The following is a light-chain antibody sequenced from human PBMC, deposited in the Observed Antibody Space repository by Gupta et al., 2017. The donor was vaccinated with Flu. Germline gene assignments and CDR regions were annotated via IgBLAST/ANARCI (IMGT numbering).Light chain of an antibody. Sequence: FLTQSPGTLSVSPGDAVTLSCRASQGVATHTAWYQHRPGQAPRLLIYDAPSRVTGVPGRFSGSGSGTDFTLTISSVEPEDSALYFCQQRYSWPLTFGGGTKV. CDR2: DAP. CDR3: QQRYSWPLT. V-gene: IGKV3-11*01. J-gene: IGKJ4*01. CDR1: QGVATH.